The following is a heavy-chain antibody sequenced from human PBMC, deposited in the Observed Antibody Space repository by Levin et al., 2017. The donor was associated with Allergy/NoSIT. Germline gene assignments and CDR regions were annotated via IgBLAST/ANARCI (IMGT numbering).Heavy chain of an antibody. V-gene: IGHV3-23*01. Sequence: GGSLRLSCAASGFTFSSYAMSWVRQAPGKGLEWVSGIGGSGDTTYYADSVKGRFTISRDNSKNTLYLQMNSLRAEDTAVYYCAKDPWFGVVTGHDYWGQGTLVTVSS. D-gene: IGHD3-3*01. CDR3: AKDPWFGVVTGHDY. CDR1: GFTFSSYA. CDR2: IGGSGDTT. J-gene: IGHJ4*02.